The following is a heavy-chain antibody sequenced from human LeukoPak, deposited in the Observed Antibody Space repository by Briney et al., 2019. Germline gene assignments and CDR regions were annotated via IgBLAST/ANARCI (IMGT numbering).Heavy chain of an antibody. CDR2: ISSSGSTI. CDR1: GFTFSDYY. J-gene: IGHJ4*02. V-gene: IGHV3-11*01. D-gene: IGHD5-18*01. Sequence: GGSLRLSCAASGFTFSDYYMSWIRQAPGKGLEWVSYISSSGSTIYYADSVKGRFTMSRDNSKNTLYLQMNSLRAEDTAVYYCAKDNSYGNFDYWGQGTLVTVSS. CDR3: AKDNSYGNFDY.